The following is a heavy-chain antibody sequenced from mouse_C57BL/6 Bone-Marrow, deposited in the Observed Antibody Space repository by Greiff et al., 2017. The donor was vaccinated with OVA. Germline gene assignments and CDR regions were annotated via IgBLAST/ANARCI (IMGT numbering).Heavy chain of an antibody. D-gene: IGHD1-1*01. CDR2: IWSGGST. CDR3: ARITTVGRYFDV. CDR1: GFSLTSYG. Sequence: VQLQESGPGLVQPSQSLSITCTVSGFSLTSYGVHWVRQSPGKGLEWLGVIWSGGSTDYNAAFISRLSISKDNSKSQVFFKMNSLQADDTAIYYCARITTVGRYFDVWGTGTTVTVSS. J-gene: IGHJ1*03. V-gene: IGHV2-2*01.